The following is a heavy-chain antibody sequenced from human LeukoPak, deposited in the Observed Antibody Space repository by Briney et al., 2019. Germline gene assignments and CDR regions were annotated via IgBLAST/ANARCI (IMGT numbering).Heavy chain of an antibody. CDR1: GGTFSSYA. Sequence: SVKVSCKASGGTFSSYAISWLRQAPGQGLEWMGGIIPIFGTANYAQKFQGRVTITADKSTSTAYMELSSLRSEDTAVYYCATLWFGEYPFDYWGQGTLVTVSS. CDR2: IIPIFGTA. V-gene: IGHV1-69*06. D-gene: IGHD3-10*01. J-gene: IGHJ4*02. CDR3: ATLWFGEYPFDY.